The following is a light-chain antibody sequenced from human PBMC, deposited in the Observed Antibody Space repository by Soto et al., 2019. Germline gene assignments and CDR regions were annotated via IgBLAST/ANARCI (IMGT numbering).Light chain of an antibody. CDR2: ANS. CDR1: SSNIGAGID. V-gene: IGLV1-40*01. CDR3: QSYHNSLSGPV. J-gene: IGLJ2*01. Sequence: QSVLTLPPSVSWAPGQRVTISCTGSSSNIGAGIDVHWYQKFPATAPNLLFYANSSRPSAVPDRFSGSKSGTSAAPAITGLQAEDEADYYCQSYHNSLSGPVFGGGTQLTVL.